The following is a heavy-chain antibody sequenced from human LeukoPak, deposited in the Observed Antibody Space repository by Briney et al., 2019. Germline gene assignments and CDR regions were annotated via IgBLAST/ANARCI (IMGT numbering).Heavy chain of an antibody. D-gene: IGHD2-2*01. CDR2: INSDGSST. Sequence: GGSLRLSCAASGFTFSSYWMHWVRQAPGKGLVWVSRINSDGSSTSYADSVKGRFTISRDNAKNTLYLQMNSLRAEDTAVYYCARAGGYCSSTSCYYYYYYYMDVWGKGTTVTVSS. J-gene: IGHJ6*03. CDR3: ARAGGYCSSTSCYYYYYYYMDV. CDR1: GFTFSSYW. V-gene: IGHV3-74*01.